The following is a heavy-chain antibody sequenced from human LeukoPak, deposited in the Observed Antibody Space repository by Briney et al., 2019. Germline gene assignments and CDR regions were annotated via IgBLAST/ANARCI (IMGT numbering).Heavy chain of an antibody. CDR2: ISGSGGST. V-gene: IGHV3-23*01. Sequence: PGGSLRLSCAASGFTFSSYAMSWVRQAPGKGLEWVSAISGSGGSTYYADSVKGRFTISRDNSKNTLYLQMNSLRAEDTAVYYCAKVPLDIVVVVAATVYYFDYWGQGTLVTVPS. CDR1: GFTFSSYA. CDR3: AKVPLDIVVVVAATVYYFDY. D-gene: IGHD2-15*01. J-gene: IGHJ4*02.